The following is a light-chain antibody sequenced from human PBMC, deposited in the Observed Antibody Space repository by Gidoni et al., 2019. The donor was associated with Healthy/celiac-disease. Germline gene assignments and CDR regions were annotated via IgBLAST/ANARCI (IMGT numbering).Light chain of an antibody. Sequence: EMVLTQSPGTLSLSQGERATRSCRASQSVSSSYLAWYQQKPGQAPRLLIYGASSRATGIPYRFSCSGSVTDFTLTISRLEPEDFAVYYCQQYGSSPLTFXXXTRLEIK. J-gene: IGKJ5*01. CDR1: QSVSSSY. CDR3: QQYGSSPLT. CDR2: GAS. V-gene: IGKV3-20*01.